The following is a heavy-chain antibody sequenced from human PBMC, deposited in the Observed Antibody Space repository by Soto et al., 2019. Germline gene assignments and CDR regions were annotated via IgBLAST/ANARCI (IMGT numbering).Heavy chain of an antibody. CDR3: ASKYCPSTICYLFDN. CDR1: GGSITSNHW. D-gene: IGHD2-15*01. J-gene: IGHJ4*02. V-gene: IGHV4-4*02. CDR2: IFHRGTS. Sequence: SETLSLTCSVSGGSITSNHWWSWVRQAPGKGLEWIGEIFHRGTSHHNPSLESRVTISVDKSKNQFSLMLTSVTAADTAVYYCASKYCPSTICYLFDNWGQGALVTVSS.